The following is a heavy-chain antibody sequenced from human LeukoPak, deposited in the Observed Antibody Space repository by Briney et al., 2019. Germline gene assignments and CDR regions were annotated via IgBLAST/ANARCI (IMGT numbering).Heavy chain of an antibody. CDR2: INHSGST. CDR3: ARDGGVGRGGARPPYYYYYYMDV. CDR1: GGSFSGYY. J-gene: IGHJ6*03. D-gene: IGHD3-16*01. V-gene: IGHV4-34*01. Sequence: SETLSLTCAVYGGSFSGYYWSWIRQPPGKGLEWIGEINHSGSTNYNPSLKSRVTISVDTSKNQFSLKLSSVTAADTAVYYCARDGGVGRGGARPPYYYYYYMDVWGKGTTVTVSS.